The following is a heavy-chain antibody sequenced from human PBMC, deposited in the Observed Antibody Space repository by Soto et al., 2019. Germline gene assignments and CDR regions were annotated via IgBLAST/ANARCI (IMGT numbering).Heavy chain of an antibody. V-gene: IGHV3-23*01. J-gene: IGHJ4*02. CDR1: GFTFSSYA. Sequence: QLLESGGGLVQPGGSLRLSYAASGFTFSSYAMSWVRQAPGKGLEWVSGISGRGGSTYYADSVKGRFTISRDNSKNTLYLQMNSLRAEDTAVYYCAKGPLYGDYVSGWGQGTLVTVSS. CDR2: ISGRGGST. CDR3: AKGPLYGDYVSG. D-gene: IGHD4-17*01.